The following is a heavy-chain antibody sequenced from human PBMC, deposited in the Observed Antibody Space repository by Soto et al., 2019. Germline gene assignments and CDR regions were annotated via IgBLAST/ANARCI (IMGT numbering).Heavy chain of an antibody. CDR3: AGKTGPADFDY. J-gene: IGHJ4*02. CDR1: GYTFSNYA. CDR2: INAGNGNT. D-gene: IGHD1-1*01. Sequence: QIQLVQSGAEVKRPGASVIVSCKASGYTFSNYAVHWVRQAPGQRLEWMGWINAGNGNTKYSQKFQVRITIIRDTSASTAYMELSSLTTEDTAVYYCAGKTGPADFDYWGQGTQVSVSS. V-gene: IGHV1-3*01.